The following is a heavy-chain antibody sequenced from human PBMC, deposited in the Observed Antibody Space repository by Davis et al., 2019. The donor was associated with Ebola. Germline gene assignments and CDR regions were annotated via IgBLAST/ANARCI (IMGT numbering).Heavy chain of an antibody. CDR1: RGTFSSYA. D-gene: IGHD6-6*01. V-gene: IGHV1-69*06. CDR2: IIPIFGTA. CDR3: AREGYSSSYEGYYYYYYGMDV. J-gene: IGHJ6*02. Sequence: AASVTVSCKASRGTFSSYAISWVRQAPGQGLEWMGGIIPIFGTANYAQKFQGRVTMTADKSTRTAYMELSSLRSEDTAVYYCAREGYSSSYEGYYYYYYGMDVWGQGTTVTVSS.